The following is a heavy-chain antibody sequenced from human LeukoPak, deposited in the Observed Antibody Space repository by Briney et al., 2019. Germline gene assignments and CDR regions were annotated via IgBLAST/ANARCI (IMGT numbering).Heavy chain of an antibody. Sequence: GESLRIPCKGSGYSFTSYSISWVRQMPGKGLEWMGRIDPSDSYTNYSPSFQGHVTISADKSISTAYLQWSSLKASDTAMYYCARGGDSSGYYGNFDYWGQGTLVTVSS. CDR1: GYSFTSYS. CDR3: ARGGDSSGYYGNFDY. CDR2: IDPSDSYT. D-gene: IGHD3-22*01. V-gene: IGHV5-10-1*01. J-gene: IGHJ4*02.